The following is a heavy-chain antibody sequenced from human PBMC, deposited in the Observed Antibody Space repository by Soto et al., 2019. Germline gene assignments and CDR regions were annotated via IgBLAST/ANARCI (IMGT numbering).Heavy chain of an antibody. CDR2: IDSSTKYT. CDR1: GFTFRDYY. V-gene: IGHV3-11*05. CDR3: ARESYSTMDV. Sequence: QVQLVESGGGLVRPGGSLRLSCEASGFTFRDYYMTWFRQAPGKGLEWLSYIDSSTKYTNYADSVKGRFTISRDNAKNSLYLQMNSLRADDTAVYYCARESYSTMDVWGQGTMVTVSS. J-gene: IGHJ6*02. D-gene: IGHD2-15*01.